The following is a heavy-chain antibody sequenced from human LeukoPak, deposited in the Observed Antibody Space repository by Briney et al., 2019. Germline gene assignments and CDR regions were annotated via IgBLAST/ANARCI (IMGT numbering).Heavy chain of an antibody. Sequence: SETLSLTCTVSGGSISSSNSYWGWIRQSPGKGLEWIGSIYYGGSTSYNPSLKSRVTILVDVSKNQFSLRLSSVTAADTAVYYCARDLTSRALYGSGGYFDEWGQGALVTVSS. CDR1: GGSISSSNSY. V-gene: IGHV4-39*07. D-gene: IGHD3-10*01. J-gene: IGHJ4*02. CDR3: ARDLTSRALYGSGGYFDE. CDR2: IYYGGST.